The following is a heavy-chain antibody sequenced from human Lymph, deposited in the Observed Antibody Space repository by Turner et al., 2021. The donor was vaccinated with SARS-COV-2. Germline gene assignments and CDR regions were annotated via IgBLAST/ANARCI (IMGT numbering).Heavy chain of an antibody. CDR2: INPNSGGT. V-gene: IGHV1-2*02. J-gene: IGHJ6*02. CDR3: ARDVERYNDFWSGYSGGYGLDV. CDR1: WYTFTGYY. D-gene: IGHD3-3*01. Sequence: QVQLVQCGAEVKKPGASVKVSCKASWYTFTGYYMHWVRQAPGQGLEWMGWINPNSGGTNYAQKFQGRVTMTRDTSISTAYMELSRLRSDDTAVYYCARDVERYNDFWSGYSGGYGLDVWGQGTTVTVSS.